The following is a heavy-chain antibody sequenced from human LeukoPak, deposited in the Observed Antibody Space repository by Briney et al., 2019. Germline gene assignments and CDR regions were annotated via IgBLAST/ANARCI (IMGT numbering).Heavy chain of an antibody. J-gene: IGHJ5*02. CDR1: GYTFTSYG. Sequence: GASVKVSCKASGYTFTSYGISWVRQAPGQGLEWMGWINPNSGGTNYAQKFQGWVTMTRDTSISTAYMELSRLRSDDTAVYYCARGGIAAGYNWFDPWGQGTLVTVSS. CDR3: ARGGIAAGYNWFDP. CDR2: INPNSGGT. D-gene: IGHD6-25*01. V-gene: IGHV1-2*04.